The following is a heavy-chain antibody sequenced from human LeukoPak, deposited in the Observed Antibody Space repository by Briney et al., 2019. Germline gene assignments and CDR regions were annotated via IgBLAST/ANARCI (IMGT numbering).Heavy chain of an antibody. CDR2: ISGSGGST. CDR1: GFTFSSYA. CDR3: ANPYSSSLYYFDY. Sequence: PAGSLRLSCAASGFTFSSYAMSWVRQAPGKGLEWVSAISGSGGSTYYADSVKGRFTISRDNSKNTLYLQMNSLRAEDTAVYYCANPYSSSLYYFDYWGQGTLVTVSS. J-gene: IGHJ4*02. V-gene: IGHV3-23*01. D-gene: IGHD6-13*01.